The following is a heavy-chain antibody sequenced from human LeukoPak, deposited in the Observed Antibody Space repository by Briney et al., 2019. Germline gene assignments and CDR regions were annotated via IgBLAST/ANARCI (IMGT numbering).Heavy chain of an antibody. J-gene: IGHJ3*02. CDR3: ARVSLSTSGYDDTLEI. CDR2: IGRHGDT. CDR1: GFTLSNYD. V-gene: IGHV3-13*04. D-gene: IGHD5-12*01. Sequence: PGGSLRLSCAASGFTLSNYDMHWVRHPTGKGLEWVSAIGRHGDTYYAASVKGRFTISREYAKNSLYLQMNSLRVGDTAVYYCARVSLSTSGYDDTLEIWGQGTVVTVSS.